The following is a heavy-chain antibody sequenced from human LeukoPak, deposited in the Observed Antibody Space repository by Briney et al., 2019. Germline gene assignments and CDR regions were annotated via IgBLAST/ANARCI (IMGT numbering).Heavy chain of an antibody. D-gene: IGHD3-10*01. CDR2: IYSGGST. J-gene: IGHJ3*01. CDR1: GFTVSSNY. CDR3: AREAGTVPGPHGAFDF. Sequence: GGSLRLSCAASGFTVSSNYMSWVRQAPGKGLEWVSVIYSGGSTYCADSVKGRFTISRDNSNYALYLEMDSLTPEDTAVYYCAREAGTVPGPHGAFDFWGQGTMVTVSS. V-gene: IGHV3-53*05.